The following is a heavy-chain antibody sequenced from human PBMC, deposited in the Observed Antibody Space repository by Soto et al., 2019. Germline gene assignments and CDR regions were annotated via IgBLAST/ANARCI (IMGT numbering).Heavy chain of an antibody. Sequence: QVQLQQWGAGLLKPSETLSLTCAVYGGSFSGYYWSWIRQPPGKGLEWIGEINHSGSTNYNPSLKSRVTISVDTSKNQFSLKLISVTAADTAVYYCARAGSGSFDPWGQGTLVTVSS. CDR3: ARAGSGSFDP. CDR2: INHSGST. D-gene: IGHD3-10*01. CDR1: GGSFSGYY. V-gene: IGHV4-34*01. J-gene: IGHJ5*02.